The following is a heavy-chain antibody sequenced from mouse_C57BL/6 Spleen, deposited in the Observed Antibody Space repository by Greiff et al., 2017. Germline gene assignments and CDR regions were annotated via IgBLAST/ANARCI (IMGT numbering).Heavy chain of an antibody. CDR3: AREKGPRGFAY. J-gene: IGHJ3*01. CDR2: IDPSDSET. CDR1: GYTFTSYW. Sequence: QVQLKQSGAELVRPGSSVKLSCKASGYTFTSYWMHWVKQRPIQGLEWIGNIDPSDSETHYNQKFKDKATLTVDKSSSTAYMQLSSLTSEDSAVYYCAREKGPRGFAYWGQGTLVTVSA. D-gene: IGHD3-3*01. V-gene: IGHV1-52*01.